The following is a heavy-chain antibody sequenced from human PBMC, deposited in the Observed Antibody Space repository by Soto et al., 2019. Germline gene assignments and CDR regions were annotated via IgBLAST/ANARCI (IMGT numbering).Heavy chain of an antibody. CDR3: AGISTVTLDY. V-gene: IGHV4-59*01. J-gene: IGHJ4*02. CDR2: IYYSGST. Sequence: SETLSLTCTVSGGYISCYNWSWIRQPPGKGLEWIGYIYYSGSTNYNPSLKSRVTISVDTSKNQFSLKLSSVTAADTAVYYCAGISTVTLDYWGQGTLVTVS. CDR1: GGYISCYN. D-gene: IGHD4-17*01.